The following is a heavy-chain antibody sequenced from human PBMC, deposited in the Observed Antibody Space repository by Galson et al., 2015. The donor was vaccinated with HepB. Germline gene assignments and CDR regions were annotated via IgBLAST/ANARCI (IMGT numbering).Heavy chain of an antibody. CDR2: LSYDGRNT. J-gene: IGHJ4*02. D-gene: IGHD6-19*01. Sequence: SLRLSCAASGFSFSSYDMHWVRQAPGKGLEWVAILSYDGRNTYSADSVKGRFTVSRDNSKTTLYLQLNSLRPEDTAVYYCAKDSRYISGWYTGRGGLDFWGQGTLVTVSS. CDR3: AKDSRYISGWYTGRGGLDF. CDR1: GFSFSSYD. V-gene: IGHV3-30*18.